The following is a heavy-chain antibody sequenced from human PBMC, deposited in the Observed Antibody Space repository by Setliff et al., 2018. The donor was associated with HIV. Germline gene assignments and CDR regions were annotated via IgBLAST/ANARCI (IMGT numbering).Heavy chain of an antibody. D-gene: IGHD3-16*01. CDR2: INPNSGGT. V-gene: IGHV1-2*02. CDR3: ARSDYAWGSSPDKLDY. J-gene: IGHJ4*02. Sequence: ASVKVSCKASGYTFTGYYMHWVRQAPGQGLEWMGWINPNSGGTDSAKKFQSRVTMSRETSISTAYMELSRLRSDDTAVYYCARSDYAWGSSPDKLDYWGQGTLVTVSS. CDR1: GYTFTGYY.